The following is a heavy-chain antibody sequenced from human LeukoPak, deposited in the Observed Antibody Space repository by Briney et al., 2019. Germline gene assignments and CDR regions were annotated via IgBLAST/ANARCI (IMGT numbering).Heavy chain of an antibody. CDR1: GGSISSYY. CDR2: IYYSGST. J-gene: IGHJ4*02. D-gene: IGHD3-10*01. Sequence: SETLSLTCTVSGGSISSYYWSWIRQPPGKGLEWIGYIYYSGSTNYNPSLKSRVTISVDTSKNQFSLKLSSVTAADTAVYYCASTSMVRGAIDYWGQGTLVTVSS. V-gene: IGHV4-59*01. CDR3: ASTSMVRGAIDY.